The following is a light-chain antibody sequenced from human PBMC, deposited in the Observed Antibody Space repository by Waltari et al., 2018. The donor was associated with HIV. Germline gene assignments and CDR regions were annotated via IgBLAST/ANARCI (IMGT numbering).Light chain of an antibody. CDR3: AAWDDSLSAVV. J-gene: IGLJ2*01. CDR1: NSNIGSNH. Sequence: SVLAQPPSVSGTPGQGVTISCSGSNSNIGSNHVYWYRQLPGSAPPLLIYNNKQRPSGVPYRFSGSKSGTSASLAISGLRSEDEADYYCAAWDDSLSAVVFGGGTKLTVL. V-gene: IGLV1-47*01. CDR2: NNK.